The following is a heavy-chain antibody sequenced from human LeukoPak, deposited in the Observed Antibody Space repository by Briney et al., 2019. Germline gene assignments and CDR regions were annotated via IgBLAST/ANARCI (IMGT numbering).Heavy chain of an antibody. Sequence: GGSLRLSCAASGLTFSDYTVNWVRQAPGKGLEWISNIYSGAGPKYYADFVKGRFTISRDNAENSVSLQMSSLRDEDTAVYYCAIVVVTNYGMDVWGQGTTVTVSS. CDR3: AIVVVTNYGMDV. CDR1: GLTFSDYT. D-gene: IGHD2-15*01. V-gene: IGHV3-48*02. CDR2: IYSGAGPK. J-gene: IGHJ6*02.